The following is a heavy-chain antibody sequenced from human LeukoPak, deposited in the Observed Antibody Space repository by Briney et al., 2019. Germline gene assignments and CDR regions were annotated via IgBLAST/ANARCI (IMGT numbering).Heavy chain of an antibody. J-gene: IGHJ4*02. CDR1: GFTFNSYA. V-gene: IGHV4-34*01. D-gene: IGHD5-18*01. CDR2: INHSVST. CDR3: ARGRPWGYSYGWLGVDY. Sequence: WGSLRLSCAASGFTFNSYAMSWHRQAPGKGLEWIGEINHSVSTNYNPSLKSRVTISVDTSKNQFSLKLSSVTAADTAVYYCARGRPWGYSYGWLGVDYWGQGTLVTVSS.